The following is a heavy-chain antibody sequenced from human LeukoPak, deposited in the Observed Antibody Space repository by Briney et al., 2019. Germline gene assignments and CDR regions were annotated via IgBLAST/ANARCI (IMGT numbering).Heavy chain of an antibody. CDR1: GGTFSSYA. D-gene: IGHD4-23*01. CDR2: IIPIFGTA. J-gene: IGHJ4*02. CDR3: ARGYDYGGNSDY. V-gene: IGHV1-69*01. Sequence: ASANVSCKASGGTFSSYAISWVRQAPGQGLEWMGGIIPIFGTANYAQKFQGRVTITADESTSTAYMELSSLRSEDTAVYYCARGYDYGGNSDYWGQGTLVTVSS.